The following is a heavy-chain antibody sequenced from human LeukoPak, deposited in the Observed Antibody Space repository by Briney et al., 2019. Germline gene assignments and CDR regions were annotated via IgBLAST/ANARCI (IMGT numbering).Heavy chain of an antibody. D-gene: IGHD4-11*01. CDR3: ARMRTTVTDGTWFGP. CDR2: IYYSGST. CDR1: GGSISSYY. V-gene: IGHV4-59*01. J-gene: IGHJ5*02. Sequence: SETLSLTCTVSGGSISSYYWSWIRQPPGKGLEWIGYIYYSGSTNYNPSLKSRVTISVDTSKNQFSLKLSSVTAADTAVYYCARMRTTVTDGTWFGPWGQGTLVTVSS.